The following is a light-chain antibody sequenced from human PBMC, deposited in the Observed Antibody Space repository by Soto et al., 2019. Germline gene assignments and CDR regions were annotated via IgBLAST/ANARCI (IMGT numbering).Light chain of an antibody. CDR2: AAS. Sequence: EIVLTQSPGTLSLSPGDRATLSCRASQSVSRSYLGWYQQKPGQAPRLLMYAASSRATGIPDRFSGGGSGTDFTLTISRLEPEDFAVYYCQQCGSSPWTFGQGTKVDIK. CDR1: QSVSRSY. J-gene: IGKJ1*01. CDR3: QQCGSSPWT. V-gene: IGKV3-20*01.